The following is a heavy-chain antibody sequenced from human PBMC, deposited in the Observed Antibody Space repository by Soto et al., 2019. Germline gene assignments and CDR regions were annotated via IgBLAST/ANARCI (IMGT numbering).Heavy chain of an antibody. V-gene: IGHV1-18*01. CDR3: ARDYDILTGPDYYMDV. Sequence: QVQLVQSGAEVKKPGASVKVSCKASGYTFTSYGISWVRQAPGQGLEWMGWISAYNGNTKYAQKLQGRVTMTTDTATSTAYMELRSLISDDAAVYYCARDYDILTGPDYYMDVCGKGTTVTVSS. CDR2: ISAYNGNT. J-gene: IGHJ6*03. CDR1: GYTFTSYG. D-gene: IGHD3-9*01.